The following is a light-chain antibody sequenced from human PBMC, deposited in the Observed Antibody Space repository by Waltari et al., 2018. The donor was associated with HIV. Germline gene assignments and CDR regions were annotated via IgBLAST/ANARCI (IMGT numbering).Light chain of an antibody. CDR2: RNT. Sequence: QSVLTPPPSASGTPGQRVTLSCSGGSSNIGSIHVYWYQHSPGPAPILLNYRNTRRPSGVPDRFSGTKSATSAFLAISGLRAEDEADYFCAAWEDSVSGRVFGGGTKLTVL. V-gene: IGLV1-47*01. CDR3: AAWEDSVSGRV. J-gene: IGLJ3*02. CDR1: SSNIGSIH.